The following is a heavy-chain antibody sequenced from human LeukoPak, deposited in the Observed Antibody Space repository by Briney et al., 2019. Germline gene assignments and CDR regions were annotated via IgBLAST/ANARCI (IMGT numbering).Heavy chain of an antibody. CDR3: AGELYYDILTGPPSRFDP. CDR2: IIPILGIA. V-gene: IGHV1-69*04. CDR1: GGTFSSYA. Sequence: SVKVSCKASGGTFSSYAISWVRQAPGQGLEWMGRIIPILGIANYAQKFQGRVTITADKSTSTAYMELSSLRSEDTAVYYCAGELYYDILTGPPSRFDPWGQGTLVTVSS. J-gene: IGHJ5*02. D-gene: IGHD3-9*01.